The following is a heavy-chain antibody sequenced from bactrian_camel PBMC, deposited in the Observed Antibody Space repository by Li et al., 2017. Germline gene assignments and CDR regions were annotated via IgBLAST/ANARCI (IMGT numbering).Heavy chain of an antibody. V-gene: IGHV3S1*01. CDR1: GYSAVTLC. Sequence: HVQLVESGGGSVQAGGSLRLSCAAASGYSAVTLCMGWVRQAPGNGLEWVAKIGPDGDIRYYADAVRGRFNVSRDNAKSTMYLQMNSLQPEDTAVYYCVKDWSNQAAQRKGQGTQVTVS. J-gene: IGHJ4*01. D-gene: IGHD1*01. CDR2: IGPDGDIR.